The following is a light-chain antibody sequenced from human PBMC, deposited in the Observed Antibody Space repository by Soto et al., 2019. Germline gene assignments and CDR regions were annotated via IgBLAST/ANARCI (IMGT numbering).Light chain of an antibody. CDR1: QTVNSN. CDR3: QQYDNWPYT. CDR2: AAS. V-gene: IGKV3-15*01. J-gene: IGKJ2*01. Sequence: EIVMTQSPATLSVSLGERATLFCRVTQTVNSNLAWYQQKPGQAPRLLIYAASSRATGIPARFSGSGSGTEFTLAISSLQSEDFAVYYCQQYDNWPYTFGQGTQLEIK.